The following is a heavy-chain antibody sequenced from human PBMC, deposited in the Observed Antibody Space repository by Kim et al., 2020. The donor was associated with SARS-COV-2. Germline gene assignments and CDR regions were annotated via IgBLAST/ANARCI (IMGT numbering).Heavy chain of an antibody. V-gene: IGHV3-30*03. Sequence: SVKGRFTLSRDNSKNTLYLQMNSLRAEDTAVYYCATGVDILTGYYTTGDWGQGTLVTVSS. D-gene: IGHD3-9*01. J-gene: IGHJ4*02. CDR3: ATGVDILTGYYTTGD.